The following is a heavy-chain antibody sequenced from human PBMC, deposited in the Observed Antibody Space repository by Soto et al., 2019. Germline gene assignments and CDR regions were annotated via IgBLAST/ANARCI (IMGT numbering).Heavy chain of an antibody. D-gene: IGHD1-1*01. CDR1: GYTFTSYG. Sequence: QVQLVQSGAEVKKPGASVKVSCKASGYTFTSYGISWVRQAPGQGLEWMGWISAYNGNTNYAQKLQGRVTMTTDTSTSKGYMELERLRSGDTAVYYCSRNEDGTAFWYFDPWGRGTLVTVSS. J-gene: IGHJ2*01. CDR3: SRNEDGTAFWYFDP. V-gene: IGHV1-18*01. CDR2: ISAYNGNT.